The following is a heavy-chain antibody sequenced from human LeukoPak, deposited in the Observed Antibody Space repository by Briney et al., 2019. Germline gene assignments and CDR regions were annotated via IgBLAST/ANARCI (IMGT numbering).Heavy chain of an antibody. CDR1: GFTFDGYA. V-gene: IGHV3-9*03. CDR3: AKAAYYYGSWSYYYFDY. CDR2: ISWNSGSI. Sequence: GGSLRLSCAASGFTFDGYAMHWVRQAPGKGLEWVSGISWNSGSIGYADSVRGRFTISRDNAKNSLYLQMNSLRAEDMALYYCAKAAYYYGSWSYYYFDYWGQGTLVTVSS. J-gene: IGHJ4*02. D-gene: IGHD3-10*01.